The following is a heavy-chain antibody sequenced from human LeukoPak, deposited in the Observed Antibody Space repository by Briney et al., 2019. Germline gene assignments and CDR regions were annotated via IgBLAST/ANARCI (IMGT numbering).Heavy chain of an antibody. J-gene: IGHJ4*02. Sequence: PGGSLRLSCAASGFTFRSYAMNWVRQAPGKGLEWVSVISGSGGSTHYADSVKGRFTISRDNSKNTLYLQMNSLRAEDTAVYYCARDRLYSSGWHYFDYWGQGTLVTASS. CDR2: ISGSGGST. CDR3: ARDRLYSSGWHYFDY. V-gene: IGHV3-23*01. CDR1: GFTFRSYA. D-gene: IGHD6-19*01.